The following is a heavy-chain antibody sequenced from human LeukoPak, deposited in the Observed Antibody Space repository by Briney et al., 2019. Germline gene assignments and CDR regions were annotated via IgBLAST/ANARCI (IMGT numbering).Heavy chain of an antibody. CDR3: AREIGSAARGR. V-gene: IGHV3-7*05. CDR2: IKEDRSEK. CDR1: GFTFTSYW. D-gene: IGHD6-13*01. J-gene: IGHJ4*02. Sequence: GGSLRLSCAASGFTFTSYWMSWVRQAPGKGLEWVANIKEDRSEKYYVDSVKGRFTISRDNAKNSMYLQMNSLRAEDTAVYYCAREIGSAARGRWGQGTLVSVSS.